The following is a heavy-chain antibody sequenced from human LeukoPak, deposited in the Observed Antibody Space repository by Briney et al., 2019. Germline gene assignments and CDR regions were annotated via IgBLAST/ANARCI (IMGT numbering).Heavy chain of an antibody. Sequence: GASVKVSCKXSGYTFTSYGISWVRQAPGQGLEWMGRISAYNGNTNYAQKLQGRVTMTTDTSTSTAYMELRSLRSDDTAVYYCAREATCSSTSCSVDYWGQGTLVTVSS. J-gene: IGHJ4*02. CDR1: GYTFTSYG. D-gene: IGHD2-2*01. CDR3: AREATCSSTSCSVDY. V-gene: IGHV1-18*01. CDR2: ISAYNGNT.